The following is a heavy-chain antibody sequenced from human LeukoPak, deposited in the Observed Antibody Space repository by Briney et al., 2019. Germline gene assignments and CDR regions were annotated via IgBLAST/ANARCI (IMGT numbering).Heavy chain of an antibody. CDR3: AKARHYYDSSGYTDY. Sequence: PGRSLRLSCAASGFTFSSYGMHWVRQAPGKGLEWVAVISYDGSNKYYADSVKGRFTISRDNSKNTLYLQMNSLRAEDTAVYYCAKARHYYDSSGYTDYRGQGTLVTVSS. V-gene: IGHV3-30*18. J-gene: IGHJ4*02. D-gene: IGHD3-22*01. CDR2: ISYDGSNK. CDR1: GFTFSSYG.